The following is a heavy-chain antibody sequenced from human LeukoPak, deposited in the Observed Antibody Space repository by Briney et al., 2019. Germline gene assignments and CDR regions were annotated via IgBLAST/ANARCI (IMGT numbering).Heavy chain of an antibody. V-gene: IGHV3-7*03. Sequence: GGSLRLSCAASGFALSSHWMTWVRQVPGRGPEWVANVNRDGSETYYLDSVKGRFTVSKDNAKNSLYLQMNSLRAEDTALYHCARNNGMDVWGQGTTVSVSS. CDR2: VNRDGSET. CDR1: GFALSSHW. CDR3: ARNNGMDV. J-gene: IGHJ6*02.